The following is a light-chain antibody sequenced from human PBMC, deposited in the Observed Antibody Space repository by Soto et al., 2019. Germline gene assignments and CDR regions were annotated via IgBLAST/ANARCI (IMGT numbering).Light chain of an antibody. CDR2: DNN. CDR3: ATWDSSLSAVV. V-gene: IGLV1-51*01. Sequence: QSVLTQPPSVSATPGQKVTISCSGSSSNIGNKYVSWYQQLPGTAPKLLIYDNNKRPSGIPDRFSGSKSGTSATLGITGLQTGDEADYYCATWDSSLSAVVVGGGTKLTVL. CDR1: SSNIGNKY. J-gene: IGLJ2*01.